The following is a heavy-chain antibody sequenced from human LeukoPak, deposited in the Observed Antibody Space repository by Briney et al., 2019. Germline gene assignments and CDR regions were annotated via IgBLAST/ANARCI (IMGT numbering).Heavy chain of an antibody. V-gene: IGHV3-23*01. CDR2: ISGSGGST. D-gene: IGHD1-26*01. CDR3: AKDLSGSYFPVPFDY. J-gene: IGHJ4*02. Sequence: GGSLRLSCAASGFTFSSYAMSWVRQAPGKGLEWVSAISGSGGSTYYAGSVKGRFTISRDNSKNTLYLQMNSLRAEDTAVYYCAKDLSGSYFPVPFDYWGQGTLVTVSS. CDR1: GFTFSSYA.